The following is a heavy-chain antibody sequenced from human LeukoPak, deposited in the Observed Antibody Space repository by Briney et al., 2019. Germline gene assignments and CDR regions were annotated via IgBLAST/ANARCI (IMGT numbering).Heavy chain of an antibody. J-gene: IGHJ6*02. D-gene: IGHD6-13*01. CDR2: IHDSGST. CDR3: ARLGSAFSSWCDVSWGYYYCGMDV. Sequence: SETLSLPCTVSGGSISSYYWSWIRQPPGKGLEWIGYIHDSGSTNYNPSLKSRVTISVDTSKNQFSLKLSSVTAADTAVYYCARLGSAFSSWCDVSWGYYYCGMDVWGQGTTVTVSS. V-gene: IGHV4-59*08. CDR1: GGSISSYY.